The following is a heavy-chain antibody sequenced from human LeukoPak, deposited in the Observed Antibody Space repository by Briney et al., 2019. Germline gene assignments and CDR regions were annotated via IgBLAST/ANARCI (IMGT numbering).Heavy chain of an antibody. J-gene: IGHJ4*02. D-gene: IGHD3-22*01. V-gene: IGHV3-74*01. CDR3: ARDQTYYYDSSGYND. Sequence: RGSLRLSCAASGFTLSSYWMHWVRQAPGKGLVWVSRINSDGSSTSYADSVKGRFTISRDNAKNTLYLQMNSLRAEDTAVYYCARDQTYYYDSSGYNDWGQGTLVTVSS. CDR1: GFTLSSYW. CDR2: INSDGSST.